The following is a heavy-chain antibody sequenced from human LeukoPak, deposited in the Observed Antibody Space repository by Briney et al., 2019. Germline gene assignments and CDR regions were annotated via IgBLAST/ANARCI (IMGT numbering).Heavy chain of an antibody. J-gene: IGHJ4*02. V-gene: IGHV3-74*01. D-gene: IGHD3-22*01. CDR1: GFTFSSYW. CDR3: ARDLELVYYDSSGYDY. CDR2: INSDGSNT. Sequence: QTGGSLGLSCAASGFTFSSYWMHWVRQVPGKGLVWVSRINSDGSNTRYADSVKGRFTISRGNAKNTLYLQMNSLRAEDTAVYYCARDLELVYYDSSGYDYWGQGTLVIVSS.